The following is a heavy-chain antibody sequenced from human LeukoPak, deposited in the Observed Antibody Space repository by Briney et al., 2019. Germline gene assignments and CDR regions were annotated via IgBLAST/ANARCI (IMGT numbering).Heavy chain of an antibody. D-gene: IGHD3-10*01. V-gene: IGHV4-38-2*02. Sequence: SETLSLTCTVSGYPISSGYYWGWIRQPPGKGLEWIGSIYHSGSTYYNPSLKSRVTISVGTSKNQFSLKLSSVTAADTAVYYCARGKLLWFGELYPYYFDYWGQGTLVTVSS. CDR1: GYPISSGYY. CDR2: IYHSGST. J-gene: IGHJ4*02. CDR3: ARGKLLWFGELYPYYFDY.